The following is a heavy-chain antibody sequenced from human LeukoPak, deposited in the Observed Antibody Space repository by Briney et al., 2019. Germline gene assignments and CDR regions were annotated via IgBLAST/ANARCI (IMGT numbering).Heavy chain of an antibody. CDR1: GFTFNSYT. Sequence: GGSLRLSCAASGFTFNSYTMNWVRQAPGKGLEWVSSISSSSSYIYDADSVEGRFTISRDNAKNSLYLQMNSLRAEDTAVYYCARGRLAGYSSSSDFDYWGQGTLVTVSS. CDR2: ISSSSSYI. J-gene: IGHJ4*02. CDR3: ARGRLAGYSSSSDFDY. V-gene: IGHV3-21*01. D-gene: IGHD6-13*01.